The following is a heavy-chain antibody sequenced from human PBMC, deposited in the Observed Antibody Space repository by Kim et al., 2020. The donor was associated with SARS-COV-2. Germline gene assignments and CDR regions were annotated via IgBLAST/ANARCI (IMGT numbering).Heavy chain of an antibody. D-gene: IGHD3-10*01. Sequence: GGSLRLSCAASGFTFSSYSMNWVRQAPGKGLEWVSYISSSSSTIYYADSVKGRFTISRDNAKNSLYLQMNSLRDEDTAVYYCATPRSASGYYYYYSVDVWGQEGTRTVSS. J-gene: IGHJ6*02. CDR3: ATPRSASGYYYYYSVDV. CDR2: ISSSSSTI. CDR1: GFTFSSYS. V-gene: IGHV3-48*02.